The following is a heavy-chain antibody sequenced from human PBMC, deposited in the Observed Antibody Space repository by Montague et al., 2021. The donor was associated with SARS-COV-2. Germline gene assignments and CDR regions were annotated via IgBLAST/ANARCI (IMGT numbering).Heavy chain of an antibody. CDR1: GFTLSNYN. J-gene: IGHJ4*02. Sequence: LRLSCAASGFTLSNYNMNWIRQAPGKGLEWVSSVSCSSTYIYYADSVKGRFSISRDNAQNSLSLQMNNLRADDTAVYYCVRDQSPMGFDYWGQGTLVTVSS. V-gene: IGHV3-21*03. CDR3: VRDQSPMGFDY. D-gene: IGHD5-24*01. CDR2: VSCSSTYI.